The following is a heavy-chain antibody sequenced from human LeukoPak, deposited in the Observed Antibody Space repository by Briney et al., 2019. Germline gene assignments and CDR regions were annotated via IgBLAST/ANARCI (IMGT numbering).Heavy chain of an antibody. V-gene: IGHV1-8*01. CDR3: ARGPLETTYSDF. J-gene: IGHJ4*02. CDR2: MKPNSGQT. D-gene: IGHD1-14*01. CDR1: GYTFSKYD. Sequence: ASVKVSCKTSGYTFSKYDVTWVRQASGRGLEWMGWMKPNSGQTGYAQRFQGRIIMTRITSISTAYMQLDNLTSEGTATYYCARGPLETTYSDFWGQGTLVTVSS.